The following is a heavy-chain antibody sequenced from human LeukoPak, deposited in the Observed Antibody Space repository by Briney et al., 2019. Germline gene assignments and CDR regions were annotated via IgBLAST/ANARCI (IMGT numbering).Heavy chain of an antibody. Sequence: SETLSLTCTVSGGSISSYYWSWIRQPAGKGLEWIGRIYTSGSTNYNPSLKSRVTISVDTSKNQFSLKLSSVTAADTAVYYCARGRGYSYGPRPGWFDPWGQGTLVTVSS. CDR2: IYTSGST. J-gene: IGHJ5*02. CDR3: ARGRGYSYGPRPGWFDP. V-gene: IGHV4-4*07. CDR1: GGSISSYY. D-gene: IGHD5-18*01.